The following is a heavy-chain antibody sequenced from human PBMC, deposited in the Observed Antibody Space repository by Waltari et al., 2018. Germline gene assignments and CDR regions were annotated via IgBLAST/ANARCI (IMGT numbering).Heavy chain of an antibody. J-gene: IGHJ3*01. V-gene: IGHV4-59*01. CDR3: ASLGRYTWNYYAFDV. D-gene: IGHD1-7*01. CDR1: GGSIRRNY. Sequence: QVQLQESGTELLQPSETLSLIRTVSGGSIRRNYRSWSRQPPGKGLEWIGYIYYSVSTNYNPSLKSRVTLSINTSKNQFSLKLTSVTAADTAVYYCASLGRYTWNYYAFDVWGQGTKVTVSS. CDR2: IYYSVST.